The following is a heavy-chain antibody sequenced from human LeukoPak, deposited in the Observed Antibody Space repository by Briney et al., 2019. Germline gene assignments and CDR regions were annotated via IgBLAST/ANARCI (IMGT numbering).Heavy chain of an antibody. J-gene: IGHJ4*02. CDR3: ARGERYYDDNSGSKFDY. V-gene: IGHV4-38-2*02. Sequence: SENLSLTCTVSSYSISCVYYWGWIRQPPGKWLEWVGSFYHSSSTYYNPSLKSRITRSVSTSKNKFSLELSSVTAPDTAVYYGARGERYYDDNSGSKFDYWGQGTLVTVSS. D-gene: IGHD3-22*01. CDR1: SYSISCVYY. CDR2: FYHSSST.